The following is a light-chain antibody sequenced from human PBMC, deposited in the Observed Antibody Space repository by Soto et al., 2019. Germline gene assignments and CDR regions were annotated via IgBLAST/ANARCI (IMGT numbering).Light chain of an antibody. J-gene: IGKJ1*01. Sequence: DIVMTQSPDSLAVSLGERATINCKSSQSVLYSSNNKNYLAWYQHKPGQPPKLLIYWASTRESGVPDRFSGSGSGTDFTLTISSLQAEDVAVYYCQQYYSTPDTFGQGTKVEIK. CDR2: WAS. CDR3: QQYYSTPDT. V-gene: IGKV4-1*01. CDR1: QSVLYSSNNKNY.